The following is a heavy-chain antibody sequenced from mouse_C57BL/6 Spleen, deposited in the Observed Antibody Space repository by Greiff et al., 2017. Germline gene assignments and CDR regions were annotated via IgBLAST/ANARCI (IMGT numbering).Heavy chain of an antibody. CDR1: GYTFTDHT. V-gene: IGHV1-78*01. CDR3: AGDYLYYAMDY. CDR2: IYPRDGST. J-gene: IGHJ4*01. Sequence: VQLQQSDAELVKPGASVKISCKVSGYTFTDHTIHWMKQRPEQGLEWIGYIYPRDGSTTYNEKFKGKATLSADKSSSTAYMQLNILTSEDSAVYFCAGDYLYYAMDYWGQGTSVTVSS. D-gene: IGHD2-4*01.